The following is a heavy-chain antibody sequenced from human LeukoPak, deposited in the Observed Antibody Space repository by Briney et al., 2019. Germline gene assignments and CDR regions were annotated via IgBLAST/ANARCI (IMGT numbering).Heavy chain of an antibody. J-gene: IGHJ6*02. V-gene: IGHV3-23*01. D-gene: IGHD3-22*01. Sequence: PGGSLRLSCAASGFTVSNSYMSWVRQAPGKGLEWVSAISGSGGSTYYADSVKGRFTISRDNSKNTLYLQMNSLRAEDTAVYYCAKVPDYYDSSGYYYYYGMDVWGQGTTVTVSS. CDR1: GFTVSNSY. CDR3: AKVPDYYDSSGYYYYYGMDV. CDR2: ISGSGGST.